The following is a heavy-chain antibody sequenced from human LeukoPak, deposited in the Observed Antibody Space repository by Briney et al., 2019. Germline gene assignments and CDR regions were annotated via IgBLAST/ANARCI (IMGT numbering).Heavy chain of an antibody. CDR1: GFTFSSYS. CDR2: ISSSSSYI. D-gene: IGHD6-19*01. V-gene: IGHV3-21*01. Sequence: PGGSLRLSCAASGFTFSSYSMNWVRQAPGKGLEWVSSISSSSSYIYYADSVKGRFTISRDNAKNSLYLQMNSLRAEDTAVYYCASPIAVAGTAYYYSMDVWGQGTTVTVSS. J-gene: IGHJ6*01. CDR3: ASPIAVAGTAYYYSMDV.